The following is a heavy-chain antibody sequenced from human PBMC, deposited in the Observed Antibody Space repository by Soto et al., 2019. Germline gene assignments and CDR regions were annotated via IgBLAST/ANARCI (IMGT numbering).Heavy chain of an antibody. V-gene: IGHV3-23*01. Sequence: PGGSLRLSCAASGFTFDACAMSWVRQAPGKGLEWVSAITGSGGSTYYADSVKGRFTISRDNSRNTLYLQMTSLRAEDTALYYCAKGVSRGYYHYGMDVWGQGTTVTVSS. CDR3: AKGVSRGYYHYGMDV. CDR2: ITGSGGST. CDR1: GFTFDACA. D-gene: IGHD3-10*01. J-gene: IGHJ6*02.